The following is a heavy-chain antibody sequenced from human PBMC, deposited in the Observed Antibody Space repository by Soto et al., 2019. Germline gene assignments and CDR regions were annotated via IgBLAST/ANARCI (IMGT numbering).Heavy chain of an antibody. CDR3: GRDRSCGGECSSWFDP. CDR1: GGTFSGYT. D-gene: IGHD2-21*01. V-gene: IGHV1-69*08. J-gene: IGHJ5*02. Sequence: QVQLVQSGAEVKKPGSSVKVSCKASGGTFSGYTISWVRQAPGQGREWMGRIIPIRGIANYAQNFQGRVTITTDKSTSTAYMELSSLRSEDTAVYYCGRDRSCGGECSSWFDPWGQGTLVTVSS. CDR2: IIPIRGIA.